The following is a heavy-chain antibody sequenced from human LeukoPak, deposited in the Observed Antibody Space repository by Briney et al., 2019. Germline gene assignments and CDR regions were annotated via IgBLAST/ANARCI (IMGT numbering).Heavy chain of an antibody. CDR2: INGDSSYI. Sequence: GGSLRLSCAASGFTFSAYAIDWVRQAPGKGLEWVSSINGDSSYIYYADSVKGRFTIARDNAKNSLHLQMNSLRAEDTAVYYCARLECDSTSCYGKYYFDYWGQGTLVTVSS. CDR3: ARLECDSTSCYGKYYFDY. J-gene: IGHJ4*02. D-gene: IGHD2-2*01. V-gene: IGHV3-21*01. CDR1: GFTFSAYA.